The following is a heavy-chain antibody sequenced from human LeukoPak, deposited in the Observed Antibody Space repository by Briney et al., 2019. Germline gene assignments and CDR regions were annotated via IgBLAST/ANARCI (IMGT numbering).Heavy chain of an antibody. CDR3: TTCVAGSGSYYPDY. J-gene: IGHJ4*02. D-gene: IGHD3-10*01. CDR2: IKSKTDGGTT. Sequence: GGSQRLSCAASGFTFSNAWMSWVRQAPGKGLEWVGRIKSKTDGGTTDYAAPVKGRFTISRDDSKNTLYLQTYSLKTEDTAVYYCTTCVAGSGSYYPDYWGQGTLVTVSS. CDR1: GFTFSNAW. V-gene: IGHV3-15*01.